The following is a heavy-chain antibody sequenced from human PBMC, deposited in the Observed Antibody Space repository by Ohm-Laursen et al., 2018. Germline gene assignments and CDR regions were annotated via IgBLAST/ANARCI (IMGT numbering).Heavy chain of an antibody. CDR3: ARDYGSGSSSFDY. CDR1: GYSISSGYY. J-gene: IGHJ4*02. Sequence: GTLSLTCAVSGYSISSGYYWGWIRQPPGKGLEWIGSICHSGFTSYNPSLKSRVTISVDTSKIQFSLRLSSVTAADTAVYYCARDYGSGSSSFDYWGQGTLVSVSS. CDR2: ICHSGFT. D-gene: IGHD3-10*01. V-gene: IGHV4-38-2*02.